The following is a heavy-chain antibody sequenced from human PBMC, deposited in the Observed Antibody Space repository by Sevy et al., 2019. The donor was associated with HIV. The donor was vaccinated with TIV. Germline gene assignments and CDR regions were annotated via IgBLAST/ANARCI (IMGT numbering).Heavy chain of an antibody. CDR1: GGSFSSYHW. CDR2: ISHNGST. D-gene: IGHD3-10*01. Sequence: SETLSLTCTVSGGSFSSYHWWCWVRQPPGKGLEWIGEISHNGSTNYNPSLKSRVTISLDKSKNQFSLRLTSVTAADTAVYYCARYRPTLIRGVIITRWFDPWGQGTLVTVSS. J-gene: IGHJ5*02. CDR3: ARYRPTLIRGVIITRWFDP. V-gene: IGHV4-4*02.